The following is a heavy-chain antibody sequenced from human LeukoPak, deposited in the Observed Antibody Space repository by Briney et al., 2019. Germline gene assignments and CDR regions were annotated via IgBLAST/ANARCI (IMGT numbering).Heavy chain of an antibody. CDR1: VGSFSGYH. V-gene: IGHV4-34*01. CDR2: INHSGST. J-gene: IGHJ6*03. Sequence: SETLSLTCAVYVGSFSGYHWTWIRQPPGKGLEWIGEINHSGSTNYNPSLKSRVTISVDTSKNQFSLKLSSVTAADTAVYYCARAGWPPYRFYYYYYMDVWGKGTTVTVSS. CDR3: ARAGWPPYRFYYYYYMDV. D-gene: IGHD6-19*01.